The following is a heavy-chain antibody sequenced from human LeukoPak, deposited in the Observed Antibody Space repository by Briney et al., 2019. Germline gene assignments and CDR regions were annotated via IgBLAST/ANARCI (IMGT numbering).Heavy chain of an antibody. V-gene: IGHV3-9*01. CDR1: GFTFDDYA. CDR3: AKDRYSSSWTNWFDP. CDR2: ISWNSGSI. Sequence: PGGSLRLSCAAPGFTFDDYAMHWVRQAPGKGLEWVSGISWNSGSIGYADSVKGRFTISRDNAKNSLYLQMNSLRAEDTALYYCAKDRYSSSWTNWFDPWGQGTLVTVSS. J-gene: IGHJ5*02. D-gene: IGHD6-13*01.